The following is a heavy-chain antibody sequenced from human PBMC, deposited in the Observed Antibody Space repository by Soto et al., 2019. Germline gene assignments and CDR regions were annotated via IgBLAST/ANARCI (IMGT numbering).Heavy chain of an antibody. CDR2: INYSGST. CDR1: GGSFSGYY. J-gene: IGHJ6*02. D-gene: IGHD3-10*01. Sequence: PSETLSLTCTVYGGSFSGYYWSWIRQPPGKGLEWIGEINYSGSTNYNPSLKSRVTISVDTSKNQFSLKLSSVTAADTAVYYCAREAGYYYYGMDVWGQGTTVTVSS. V-gene: IGHV4-34*01. CDR3: AREAGYYYYGMDV.